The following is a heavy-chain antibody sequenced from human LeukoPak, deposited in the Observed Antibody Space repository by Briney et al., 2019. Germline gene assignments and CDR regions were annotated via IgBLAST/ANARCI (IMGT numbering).Heavy chain of an antibody. CDR1: GGSFSGYY. D-gene: IGHD6-13*01. Sequence: PSETLSLTCAVYGGSFSGYYWSWIRQPPGKGLEWIGEINHSGGTNYNPSLKSRVTISVDTSKNQFSLKLSSVTAADTAVYYCARLHSSSWYYGWFDPWGQGTLVTVSS. V-gene: IGHV4-34*01. CDR2: INHSGGT. J-gene: IGHJ5*02. CDR3: ARLHSSSWYYGWFDP.